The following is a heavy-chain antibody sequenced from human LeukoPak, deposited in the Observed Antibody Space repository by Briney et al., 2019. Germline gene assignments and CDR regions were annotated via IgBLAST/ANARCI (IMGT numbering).Heavy chain of an antibody. CDR1: GFTVSSNY. J-gene: IGHJ4*02. CDR2: IYSGGST. V-gene: IGHV3-53*01. D-gene: IGHD4-17*01. CDR3: AGSPPYGDPFYFDC. Sequence: GGSLRLSCAASGFTVSSNYMSWVRQAPGKGLEWVSVIYSGGSTYYADSVKGRFTISRDNSRNTLYLQMNSLRAEDTAVYYCAGSPPYGDPFYFDCWGQGTLVTVSS.